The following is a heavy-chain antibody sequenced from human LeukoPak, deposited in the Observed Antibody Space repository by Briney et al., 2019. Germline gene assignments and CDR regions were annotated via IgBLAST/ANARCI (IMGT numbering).Heavy chain of an antibody. CDR2: ISYSGSHI. V-gene: IGHV3-21*01. Sequence: GGSLRLSCAASGFSFSSHSMNWVRQAPGKGLEWISSISYSGSHIYYADSVKSRFTTSRDNGQSSVYLEMISLRAEDTAVYYCARRGYDDAFDIWGQGTMVTVSS. D-gene: IGHD5-12*01. J-gene: IGHJ3*02. CDR1: GFSFSSHS. CDR3: ARRGYDDAFDI.